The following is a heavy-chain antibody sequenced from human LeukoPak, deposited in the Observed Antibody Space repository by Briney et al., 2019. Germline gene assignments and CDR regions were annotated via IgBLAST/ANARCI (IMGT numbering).Heavy chain of an antibody. CDR3: AKGSRFLEWLLSDFDY. D-gene: IGHD3-3*01. CDR1: GFTFSSYA. V-gene: IGHV3-23*01. Sequence: PGGSLRLSCAASGFTFSSYAMSWVRQAPGKGLEWVSAISGSGGSTYYADSVKGRFTISRDNSKNTLYLQMNSLRAEDTAVYYCAKGSRFLEWLLSDFDYWGQGTLVTVSS. CDR2: ISGSGGST. J-gene: IGHJ4*02.